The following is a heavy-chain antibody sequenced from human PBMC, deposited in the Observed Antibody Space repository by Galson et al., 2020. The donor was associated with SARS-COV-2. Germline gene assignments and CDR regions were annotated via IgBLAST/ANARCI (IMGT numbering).Heavy chain of an antibody. CDR2: IGTAGDA. D-gene: IGHD3-10*01. CDR3: VRGGEVRGVIGRPAHSHYYDMDV. J-gene: IGHJ6*02. V-gene: IGHV3-13*01. CDR1: GFTLDTYD. Sequence: GESLKIPCAAPGFTLDTYDMHWVRQVLGKGLEWVSTIGTAGDAYYPGSVKGRFTASREHGIQSLYLQMSGLRAGDTAIYYCVRGGEVRGVIGRPAHSHYYDMDVWGQGTTVTVS.